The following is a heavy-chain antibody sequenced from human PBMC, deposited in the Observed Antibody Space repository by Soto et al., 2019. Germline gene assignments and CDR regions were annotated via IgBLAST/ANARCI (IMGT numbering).Heavy chain of an antibody. CDR1: GFTFTNSA. Sequence: SVKVSCKASGFTFTNSAVQWVRQARGQRLEWIGWIVVGSGNTNYAQKFQERVTITRDMSTSTAYMELSSLRSEDTAVYYCAAGWLRVLEWFPQPYYGMDGWGQGTTVTVSS. CDR2: IVVGSGNT. CDR3: AAGWLRVLEWFPQPYYGMDG. D-gene: IGHD3-3*01. J-gene: IGHJ6*02. V-gene: IGHV1-58*01.